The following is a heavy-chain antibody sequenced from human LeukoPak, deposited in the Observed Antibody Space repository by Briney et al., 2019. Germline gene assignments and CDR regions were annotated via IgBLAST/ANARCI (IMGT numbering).Heavy chain of an antibody. V-gene: IGHV4-34*01. CDR3: ASYDFWSGYYIDDY. CDR1: GGSFSGYY. J-gene: IGHJ4*02. D-gene: IGHD3-3*01. CDR2: INHSGST. Sequence: PSETLSLTWAVYGGSFSGYYWSWIRQPPGKGLERIGEINHSGSTNYNPSLKSRVTISVDTSKNQFSLKLSSVTAADTAVYYCASYDFWSGYYIDDYWGQGTLVTVSS.